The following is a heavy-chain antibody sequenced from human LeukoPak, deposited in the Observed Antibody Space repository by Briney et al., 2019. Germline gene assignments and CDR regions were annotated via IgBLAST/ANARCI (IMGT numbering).Heavy chain of an antibody. Sequence: GGSLRLACAASGFTFSSYSMNWVRHAPGKWLEWVSSISTSSSYIYYADSVKGRFTTSRDNAKNAQYLQMNGLRAEDTAVYYCARDRGGYCSGGSCLDAFDIWGQGTMVTVSS. V-gene: IGHV3-21*01. CDR2: ISTSSSYI. D-gene: IGHD2-15*01. J-gene: IGHJ3*02. CDR1: GFTFSSYS. CDR3: ARDRGGYCSGGSCLDAFDI.